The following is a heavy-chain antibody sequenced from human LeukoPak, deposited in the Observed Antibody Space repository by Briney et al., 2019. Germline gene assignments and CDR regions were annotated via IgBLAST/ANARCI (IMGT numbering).Heavy chain of an antibody. Sequence: GGSLRLSCEASGFTVSSNYMSWVRQAPGKGLEWVSVIYSGGTTYYADSVKGRFTISRDNSKNTLYPQMNRLRAEDTAVYYCARDLFDRTGTFDYWGQGTLVTVSS. D-gene: IGHD3-9*01. CDR2: IYSGGTT. V-gene: IGHV3-66*01. J-gene: IGHJ4*02. CDR3: ARDLFDRTGTFDY. CDR1: GFTVSSNY.